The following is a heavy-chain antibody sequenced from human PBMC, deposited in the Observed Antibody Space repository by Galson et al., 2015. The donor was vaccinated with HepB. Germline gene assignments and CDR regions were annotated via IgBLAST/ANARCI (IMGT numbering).Heavy chain of an antibody. CDR3: AKMAYGGSGNYHYYFDS. CDR2: MRYDGSNE. D-gene: IGHD3-10*01. V-gene: IGHV3-30*02. CDR1: GFPFSSYG. Sequence: SLRLSCAASGFPFSSYGMHWVRQAPGKGLEWVAFMRYDGSNENYGDSVKGRFTISRDNSKNTLFLQMNNLRTEDTAEYYCAKMAYGGSGNYHYYFDSWGQVTLVTVAS. J-gene: IGHJ4*02.